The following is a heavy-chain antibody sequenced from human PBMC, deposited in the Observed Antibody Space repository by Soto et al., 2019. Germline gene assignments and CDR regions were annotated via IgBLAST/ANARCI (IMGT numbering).Heavy chain of an antibody. CDR1: GDNVAIKSGA. CDR2: TYYRSKWYN. CDR3: ARTQSVCDY. Sequence: PSQTLSLTCAISGDNVAIKSGAWNLIRQSPSRGLEWLGRTYYRSKWYNEYAVSVKGRITINPDTSKNQFSLQLNSVTPEDSAVYYCARTQSVCDYWGQGTQVTVSS. J-gene: IGHJ4*02. V-gene: IGHV6-1*01.